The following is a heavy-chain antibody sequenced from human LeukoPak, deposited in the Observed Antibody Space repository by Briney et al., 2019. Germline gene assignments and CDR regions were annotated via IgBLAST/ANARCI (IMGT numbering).Heavy chain of an antibody. CDR2: ISYDGSNK. V-gene: IGHV3-30*04. D-gene: IGHD1-26*01. CDR1: GFTFSSYA. J-gene: IGHJ4*02. Sequence: GGSLRLSCAASGFTFSSYAMHWVRQAPGKGLEWVAVISYDGSNKYYADSVKGRFTISRDNSKNTLYLQMNSLRAEDTALYYCASGGIYYGAAFDFWGQGTLVTVSS. CDR3: ASGGIYYGAAFDF.